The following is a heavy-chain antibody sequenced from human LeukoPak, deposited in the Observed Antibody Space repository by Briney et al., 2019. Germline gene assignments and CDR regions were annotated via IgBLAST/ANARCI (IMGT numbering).Heavy chain of an antibody. CDR1: GGSISSGSYY. J-gene: IGHJ4*02. Sequence: PSETLSLTCTGSGGSISSGSYYWRWIRQPAGKGLEWIGRIYTSGSTNYNPSLKSRVTMSVDTSKNQFSLKLSSVTAADTAVYYCARDSRTRSGYYPDYWGQGTLVTVSS. V-gene: IGHV4-61*02. CDR3: ARDSRTRSGYYPDY. CDR2: IYTSGST. D-gene: IGHD3-22*01.